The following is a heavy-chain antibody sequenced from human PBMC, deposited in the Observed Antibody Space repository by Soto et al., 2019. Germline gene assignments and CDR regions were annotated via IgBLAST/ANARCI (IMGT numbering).Heavy chain of an antibody. CDR1: GGTFTNYA. J-gene: IGHJ2*01. V-gene: IGHV1-69*01. Sequence: QVQLVQSGAEMRKPGSSVNVSCKASGGTFTNYAFGWVRRAPGQGLEWLGGIVPMFGTANSAQKFQDRVTITADASTNTVHMGLTSLTSEDTAIYFCAKRHRGRSWYFDLWGRGTPVTVSS. CDR3: AKRHRGRSWYFDL. CDR2: IVPMFGTA.